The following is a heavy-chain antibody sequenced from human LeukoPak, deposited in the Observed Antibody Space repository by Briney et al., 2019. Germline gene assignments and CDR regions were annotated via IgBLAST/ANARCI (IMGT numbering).Heavy chain of an antibody. CDR2: IIPILGIA. CDR1: GGTFSSYA. D-gene: IGHD2-21*02. V-gene: IGHV1-69*04. CDR3: ARESSFGVVTAMRSDY. J-gene: IGHJ4*02. Sequence: SVKVSCKASGGTFSSYAISWVRQAPGQGLEWMGRIIPILGIANYAQKFQGRVTITADKSTSTAYMELSSLRSEDTAVYYCARESSFGVVTAMRSDYWGQGTLVTVSS.